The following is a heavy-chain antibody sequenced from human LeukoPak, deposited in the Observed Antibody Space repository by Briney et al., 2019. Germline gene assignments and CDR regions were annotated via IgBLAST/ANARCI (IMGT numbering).Heavy chain of an antibody. CDR2: ISGSGGST. CDR3: ARLGSSGWYEGGFDY. CDR1: GFTFSSYA. Sequence: GGSLRLSCAASGFTFSSYAMSWVRQAPGKGLEWVSAISGSGGSTYYADSVKGRFTISRDNSKNTLYLQMNSLRAEDTAVYYCARLGSSGWYEGGFDYWGQGTLVTVSS. V-gene: IGHV3-23*01. D-gene: IGHD6-19*01. J-gene: IGHJ4*02.